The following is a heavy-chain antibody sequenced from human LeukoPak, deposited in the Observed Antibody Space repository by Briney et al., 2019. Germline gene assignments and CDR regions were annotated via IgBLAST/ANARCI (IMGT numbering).Heavy chain of an antibody. Sequence: SETLCLTCAVYGGSFSGYYWSWIRQPPGKGLEWIGEINHSGSTNYNPSLKSRVTISVDTSKNQFSLKLSSVTAADTAVYYCARVLGYSYGYEDYWGQGTLVTVSS. CDR1: GGSFSGYY. D-gene: IGHD5-18*01. V-gene: IGHV4-34*01. CDR3: ARVLGYSYGYEDY. CDR2: INHSGST. J-gene: IGHJ4*02.